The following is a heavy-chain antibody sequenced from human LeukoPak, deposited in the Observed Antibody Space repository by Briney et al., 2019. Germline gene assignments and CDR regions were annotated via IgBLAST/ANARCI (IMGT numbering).Heavy chain of an antibody. D-gene: IGHD6-13*01. CDR2: INPNSDNT. J-gene: IGHJ6*03. V-gene: IGHV1-8*01. CDR3: ARGPSGSWSSRVRYMDV. CDR1: GYSFTTYD. Sequence: ASVKVSCKPSGYSFTTYDINWVRQATGQGLEWMGWINPNSDNTGYPQKFQGRVTITWNTSISTAYMELSSLRSEDTAVYYCARGPSGSWSSRVRYMDVWGKGTTVTVSS.